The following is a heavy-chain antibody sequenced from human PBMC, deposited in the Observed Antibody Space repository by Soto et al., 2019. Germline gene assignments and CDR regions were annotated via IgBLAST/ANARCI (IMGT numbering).Heavy chain of an antibody. CDR3: ARAASGPSYNFYGMDV. CDR2: FNPSGGYR. Sequence: ASVKVSCKASGYTFTSYYIHWVRQAPGQGLEWMGIFNPSGGYRTYAQKFQGRVTMTSDTSSSTVYMEVSSLRSDDTAVYYCARAASGPSYNFYGMDVWGQGTTVTVSS. J-gene: IGHJ6*02. D-gene: IGHD6-13*01. V-gene: IGHV1-46*01. CDR1: GYTFTSYY.